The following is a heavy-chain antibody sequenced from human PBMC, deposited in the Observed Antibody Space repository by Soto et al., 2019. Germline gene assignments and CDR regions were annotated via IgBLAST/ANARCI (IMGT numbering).Heavy chain of an antibody. CDR1: GFTDSNSA. J-gene: IGHJ4*02. CDR3: AKSVSGRRTYYFDY. CDR2: ISGSGDKT. V-gene: IGHV3-23*01. Sequence: GGSLRLSCAASGFTDSNSAMSWARQAPGEGLEWVSSISGSGDKTYYADSVKGRFTISRDNTNSRLFLQMNSLRAEDTAVYHCAKSVSGRRTYYFDYWGQGTLVTVSS.